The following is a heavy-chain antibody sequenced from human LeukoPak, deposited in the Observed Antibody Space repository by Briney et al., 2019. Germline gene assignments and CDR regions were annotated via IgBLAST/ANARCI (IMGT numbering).Heavy chain of an antibody. CDR3: ARQVDSGSYRYYFDY. CDR2: IYYTGST. D-gene: IGHD1-26*01. J-gene: IGHJ4*02. Sequence: SETLSLTCTVSGGSTSSYYWSWIRQPPGKGLEWIGYIYYTGSTNYNPSLKSRVTISVDTSKNQFSLKLSSVTVADTAVYYCARQVDSGSYRYYFDYWGQGTLVTVSS. V-gene: IGHV4-59*08. CDR1: GGSTSSYY.